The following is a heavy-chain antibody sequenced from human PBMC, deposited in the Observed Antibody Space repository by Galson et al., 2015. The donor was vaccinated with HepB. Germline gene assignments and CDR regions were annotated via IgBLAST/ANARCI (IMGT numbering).Heavy chain of an antibody. CDR3: ARGQRGGGWYDVYYYGMDV. Sequence: SVKVSCKASGGTFSSYAISWVRQAPGQGLEWMGGIIPIFGTANYAQKFQGRVTITADESTSTAYMELSSLRSEDTAVYYCARGQRGGGWYDVYYYGMDVWGQGTTVTVSS. J-gene: IGHJ6*02. D-gene: IGHD6-19*01. CDR2: IIPIFGTA. V-gene: IGHV1-69*13. CDR1: GGTFSSYA.